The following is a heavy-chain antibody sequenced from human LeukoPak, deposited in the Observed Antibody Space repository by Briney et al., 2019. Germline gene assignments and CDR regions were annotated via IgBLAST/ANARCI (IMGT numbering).Heavy chain of an antibody. CDR1: GFTFSSYA. V-gene: IGHV3-30-3*01. J-gene: IGHJ3*02. CDR2: ISYDGSNK. D-gene: IGHD3-22*01. Sequence: GGSLRLSCAASGFTFSSYAMHWVRQAPGKGLEWVAVISYDGSNKYYADSVKGRFTISRDNSKNTLYQQMNSLRAEDTAVYYCARESDSHYYDSSGSDAFDIWGQGTMVTVSS. CDR3: ARESDSHYYDSSGSDAFDI.